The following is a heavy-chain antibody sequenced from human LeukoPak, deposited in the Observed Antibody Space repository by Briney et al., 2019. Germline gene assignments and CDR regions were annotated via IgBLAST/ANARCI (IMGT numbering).Heavy chain of an antibody. J-gene: IGHJ4*02. Sequence: GGSLRLSCAASGFTFSSYWMSWVRQAPGKGQEWVANIKQDESEKYYVDSVKGRFTIARDNAKNSLYLQMNSLRAEDTAVYYCARSFRGWYAEVFDYWGQGTLVTVSS. D-gene: IGHD6-19*01. CDR3: ARSFRGWYAEVFDY. CDR1: GFTFSSYW. V-gene: IGHV3-7*01. CDR2: IKQDESEK.